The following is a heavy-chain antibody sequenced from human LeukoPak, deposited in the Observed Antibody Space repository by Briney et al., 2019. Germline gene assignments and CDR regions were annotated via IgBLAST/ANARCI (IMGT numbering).Heavy chain of an antibody. V-gene: IGHV3-33*01. J-gene: IGHJ4*02. D-gene: IGHD2/OR15-2a*01. CDR1: GFTFSSYG. CDR3: ARDAPLCDY. CDR2: IWYDGSNK. Sequence: GGSLRLSCAASGFTFSSYGMHWVRQAPGQGLEWVAVIWYDGSNKYYADSVNGRFTISRDNSKNTLYLQMNSLRAEDTAVYYCARDAPLCDYWGQGTLVTVSS.